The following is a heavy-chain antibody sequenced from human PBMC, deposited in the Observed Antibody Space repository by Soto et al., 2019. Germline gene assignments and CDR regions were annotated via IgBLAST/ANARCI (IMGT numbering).Heavy chain of an antibody. CDR3: ARDPLSSFAMDV. CDR1: GDTFSSYA. D-gene: IGHD3-10*02. CDR2: IIPTFGRT. Sequence: SVKGSCKASGDTFSSYAISWVRQAPGKGLEWMGKIIPTFGRTNYAQKFQGRLSISADDSTSTAYMELTSLESEDTAVYYCARDPLSSFAMDVWGQGTTVTVSS. V-gene: IGHV1-69*13. J-gene: IGHJ6*02.